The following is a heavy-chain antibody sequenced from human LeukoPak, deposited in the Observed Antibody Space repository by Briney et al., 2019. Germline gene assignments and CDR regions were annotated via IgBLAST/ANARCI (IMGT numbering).Heavy chain of an antibody. CDR3: ARVGFNKHSSSSYAFDN. D-gene: IGHD6-6*01. CDR1: GGTFSSYA. J-gene: IGHJ3*02. Sequence: SVKVSCKASGGTFSSYAISWVRQAPGQGLEWMGGIIPIFGTANYAQKFQGRVTITTDESTSTAYMELSSLRSEDTAVYYCARVGFNKHSSSSYAFDNWGQGTMVTVSS. V-gene: IGHV1-69*05. CDR2: IIPIFGTA.